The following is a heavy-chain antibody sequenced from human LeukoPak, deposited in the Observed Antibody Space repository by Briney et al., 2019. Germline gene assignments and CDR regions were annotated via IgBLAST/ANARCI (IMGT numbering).Heavy chain of an antibody. V-gene: IGHV4-31*02. CDR2: IYYSGST. J-gene: IGHJ3*02. CDR3: ETLGGAFDI. CDR1: GFTFSSYA. D-gene: IGHD2-15*01. Sequence: LRLSCAASGFTFSSYAMSWIRQHPGKGLEWIGYIYYSGSTYYNPSLKSRVTISVDTSKNQFSLKLSSVTAADTAVYYCETLGGAFDIWGQGTMVTVSS.